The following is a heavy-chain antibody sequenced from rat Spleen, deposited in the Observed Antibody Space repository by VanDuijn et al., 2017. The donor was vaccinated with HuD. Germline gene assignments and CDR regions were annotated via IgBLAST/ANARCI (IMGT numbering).Heavy chain of an antibody. Sequence: QVQLKESGPDLVQPSQTLSLTCTVSGFSLTSYNVHWVRQPTGKGLEWMGVIWTGGSTDYNSALKSRLSISRDTSKSQVFLKMNSLQTEDIATYYCARDPGLLRTIWGYFDFWGQGVMVTVSS. D-gene: IGHD1-6*01. V-gene: IGHV2-30*01. J-gene: IGHJ2*01. CDR3: ARDPGLLRTIWGYFDF. CDR2: IWTGGST. CDR1: GFSLTSYN.